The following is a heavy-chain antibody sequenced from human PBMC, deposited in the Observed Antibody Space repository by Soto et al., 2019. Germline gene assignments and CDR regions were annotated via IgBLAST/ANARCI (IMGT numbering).Heavy chain of an antibody. Sequence: SGTLALTLSCSGGPISSCRNSLGLFRQPPGKGLGWIGTIYSSATKHSNPSLEGRVAIPADTPDNQSSRRLCSVTAADTAVYYCGRQPGHWDRTTCFGYYTVDVWGKGTTVPVSS. V-gene: IGHV4-39*01. D-gene: IGHD2-2*01. CDR2: IYSSATK. CDR1: GGPISSCRNS. CDR3: GRQPGHWDRTTCFGYYTVDV. J-gene: IGHJ6*04.